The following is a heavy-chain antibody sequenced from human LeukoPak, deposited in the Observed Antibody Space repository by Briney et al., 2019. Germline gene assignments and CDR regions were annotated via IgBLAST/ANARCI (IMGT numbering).Heavy chain of an antibody. CDR3: AKSAGITIFGVVIPDAFDI. CDR1: GFTFSSYS. CDR2: ISSSSSTI. V-gene: IGHV3-48*04. Sequence: GGSLRLSCAASGFTFSSYSMNWVRQAPGKGLEWVSYISSSSSTIYYADSVKGRFTISRDNAKNSLYLQMNSLRAEDTALYYCAKSAGITIFGVVIPDAFDIWGQGTMVTVSS. J-gene: IGHJ3*02. D-gene: IGHD3-3*01.